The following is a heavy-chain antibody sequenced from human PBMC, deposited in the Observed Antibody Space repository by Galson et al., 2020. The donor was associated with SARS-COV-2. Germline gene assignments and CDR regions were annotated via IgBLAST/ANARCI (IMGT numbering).Heavy chain of an antibody. CDR3: ARDQTLVRGVKGEY. CDR2: ISHSGST. V-gene: IGHV4-34*01. Sequence: SQASETLSLTCAVYGGYFSGYYWNWIRQPPGKGLEGIGEISHSGSTTYNPSLKSRVTISADTSNNQVSLKLYSVTAADTAVYYCARDQTLVRGVKGEYWGQGTLVTVSS. CDR1: GGYFSGYY. J-gene: IGHJ4*02. D-gene: IGHD3-10*01.